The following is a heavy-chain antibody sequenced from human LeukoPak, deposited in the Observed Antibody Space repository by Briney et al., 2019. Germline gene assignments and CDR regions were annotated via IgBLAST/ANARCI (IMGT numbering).Heavy chain of an antibody. V-gene: IGHV1-18*01. Sequence: ASVKVSCKASGYTFTSYGISWVRQAPGQGLEWMGWISAYNGNTNYAQKLQGRVTMTTDTPTSTAYMELRSLRSDDTAVHYCASARGIAAAGSDYYFDYWGQGTLVTVSS. J-gene: IGHJ4*02. D-gene: IGHD6-13*01. CDR2: ISAYNGNT. CDR3: ASARGIAAAGSDYYFDY. CDR1: GYTFTSYG.